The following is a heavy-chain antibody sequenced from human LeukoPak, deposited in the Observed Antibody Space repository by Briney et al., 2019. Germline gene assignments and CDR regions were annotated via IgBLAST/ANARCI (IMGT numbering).Heavy chain of an antibody. CDR3: ATLSALGSPFNI. V-gene: IGHV4-38-2*02. J-gene: IGHJ3*02. CDR2: IFHSGNT. D-gene: IGHD1-26*01. Sequence: SETLSRTCTVSGYSVTSGSYWGWIRRPPGKGREWIGNIFHSGNTYYNPSRQSRVTISVDTSKNQFSLKLSSVSAADTAVYHCATLSALGSPFNIWGQGTLVTV. CDR1: GYSVTSGSY.